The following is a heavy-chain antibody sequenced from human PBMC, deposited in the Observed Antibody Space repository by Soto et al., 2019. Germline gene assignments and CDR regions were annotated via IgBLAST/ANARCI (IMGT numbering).Heavy chain of an antibody. Sequence: SETLSLTCAVSGYSISSGYYWGWIRQPPGKGLEWIGSIYHSGSTYYNPSLKSRVTISVDTSKNQFSLKLSSVTAADTAVYYCARVPADYYDSSGYYQFDYWGQGTLVTVSS. J-gene: IGHJ4*02. CDR1: GYSISSGYY. CDR2: IYHSGST. D-gene: IGHD3-22*01. V-gene: IGHV4-38-2*01. CDR3: ARVPADYYDSSGYYQFDY.